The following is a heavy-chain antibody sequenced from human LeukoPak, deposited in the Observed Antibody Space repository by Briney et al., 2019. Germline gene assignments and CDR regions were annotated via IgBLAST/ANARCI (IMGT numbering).Heavy chain of an antibody. J-gene: IGHJ6*03. D-gene: IGHD3-10*01. Sequence: SETLSLTCTVSGGSISDYYWTWIRQPPGKGLEWIGHIYYSGNTIYNPSLKSRVTISVDTSKNQFSLKLSSVTAADTAVYYCARGNYYGSGSYYNTYYYYYMDVWGKGTTVTVSS. CDR1: GGSISDYY. V-gene: IGHV4-59*12. CDR3: ARGNYYGSGSYYNTYYYYYMDV. CDR2: IYYSGNT.